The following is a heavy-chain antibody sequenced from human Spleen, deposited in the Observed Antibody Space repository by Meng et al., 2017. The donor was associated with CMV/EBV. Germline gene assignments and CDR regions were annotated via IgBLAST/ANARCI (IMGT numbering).Heavy chain of an antibody. V-gene: IGHV3-74*01. Sequence: GESLKISCAASGFTFSSYWMHWVRQAPGKGLVWVSRINSDGSSTSYADSVKGRFTISRDNAKNTLYLQMNSLRAEDTAVYYCARGHGGTSSQASYYYYYGMDVWGQGTTVTVSS. D-gene: IGHD2-2*01. CDR1: GFTFSSYW. J-gene: IGHJ6*02. CDR2: INSDGSST. CDR3: ARGHGGTSSQASYYYYYGMDV.